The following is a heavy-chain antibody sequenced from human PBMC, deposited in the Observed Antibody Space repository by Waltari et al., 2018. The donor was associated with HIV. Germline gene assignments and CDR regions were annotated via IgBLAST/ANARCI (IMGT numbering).Heavy chain of an antibody. CDR3: ARVPYYYDSSGYTV. CDR1: GGSISSRSYY. V-gene: IGHV4-39*07. J-gene: IGHJ4*02. Sequence: QLQLQESGPGLVKPSETLSLTCTVPGGSISSRSYYWGWIRQPPGKGLEWIGSIDYSGSTYYNPSLKSRVTISVDTSKNQFSLKLSSVTAADTAVYYCARVPYYYDSSGYTVWGQGTLVTVSS. D-gene: IGHD3-22*01. CDR2: IDYSGST.